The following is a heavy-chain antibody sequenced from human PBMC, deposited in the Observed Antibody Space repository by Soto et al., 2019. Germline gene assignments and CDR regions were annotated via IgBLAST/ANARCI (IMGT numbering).Heavy chain of an antibody. V-gene: IGHV1-18*01. J-gene: IGHJ6*02. Sequence: QVQLVQSGGAVKKPGASVKVSCKASGYTFPIYGINWVRQAPGQGLEWLGWISPDNGNTNYAQKLQGRVTMTTDTSTSTAYMELRSLRSDDTAVYYCARALGYSGYAGMDVWGQGTTVTVSS. D-gene: IGHD5-12*01. CDR3: ARALGYSGYAGMDV. CDR1: GYTFPIYG. CDR2: ISPDNGNT.